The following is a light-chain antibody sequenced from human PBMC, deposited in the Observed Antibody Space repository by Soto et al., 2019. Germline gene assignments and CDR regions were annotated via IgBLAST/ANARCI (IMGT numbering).Light chain of an antibody. Sequence: QSVLTQPASVSGSPGQSITISCTGTSSDVGGYNYVSWYQQHPGKGPKLMIYEVTNRPSGVSNRFSGSKSGNTASLTISGLQADDDTDYYCSSYTSSSTLLFGGGTKLTVL. CDR1: SSDVGGYNY. CDR3: SSYTSSSTLL. CDR2: EVT. V-gene: IGLV2-14*01. J-gene: IGLJ3*02.